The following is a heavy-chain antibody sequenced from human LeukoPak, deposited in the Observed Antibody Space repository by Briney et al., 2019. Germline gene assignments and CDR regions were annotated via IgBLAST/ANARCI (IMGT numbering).Heavy chain of an antibody. CDR3: VRGDYSGYYFDY. D-gene: IGHD3-10*01. J-gene: IGHJ4*02. CDR2: IYYNGAT. Sequence: SETLSLTCTVSGGSFSSSYWSWIRQPPGKGLEWVAYIYYNGATNYNPSLKSRVTIAVDTSRTQFSLNLSSVTAADTAVYFCVRGDYSGYYFDYWGQGALVTVSS. CDR1: GGSFSSSY. V-gene: IGHV4-59*12.